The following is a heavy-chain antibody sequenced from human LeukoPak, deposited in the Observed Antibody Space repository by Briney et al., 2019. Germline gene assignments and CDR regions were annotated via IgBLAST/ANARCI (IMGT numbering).Heavy chain of an antibody. V-gene: IGHV1-18*01. Sequence: GASVKVSCKASGYTFSSYGISWVRQAPGQGLEWVGGITPNNGPTNYLQKVQGRVTMNTDTSTNTAYMELRSLRSDGTAVYYCARRNYYHENSGNSLYYFDFWGQGTLVTVSS. CDR1: GYTFSSYG. J-gene: IGHJ4*02. CDR2: ITPNNGPT. D-gene: IGHD3-22*01. CDR3: ARRNYYHENSGNSLYYFDF.